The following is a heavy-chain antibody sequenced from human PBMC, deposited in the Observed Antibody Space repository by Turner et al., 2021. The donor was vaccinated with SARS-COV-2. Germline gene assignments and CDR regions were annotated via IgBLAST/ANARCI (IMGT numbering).Heavy chain of an antibody. CDR1: VFTFTSYA. V-gene: IGHV3-30*04. CDR2: ISYVGTNK. Sequence: VQPVDSGCGVVQPGRSLRLSCAASVFTFTSYAMHWVRQGPGKGLEWVEVISYVGTNKYSAGSVKGRFTISRDNSKKALYMQKNSLRAGDTAVYYWARERGVGIMITFGDDDAFDIWGQGTMVTVSS. CDR3: ARERGVGIMITFGDDDAFDI. J-gene: IGHJ3*02. D-gene: IGHD3-16*01.